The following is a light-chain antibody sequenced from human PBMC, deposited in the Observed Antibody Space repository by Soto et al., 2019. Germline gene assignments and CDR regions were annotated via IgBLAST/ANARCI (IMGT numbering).Light chain of an antibody. Sequence: EIVLTQSPATLSSFPGDRVTLSCRASQSVSSSYLAWYQQKPGQAPRLLIYGASSRATGIPDRFSGSGSGTDFTLTIIRLEPEDFAVYYCQQYGSSPSTFGQGTRLEIK. CDR2: GAS. CDR3: QQYGSSPST. CDR1: QSVSSSY. J-gene: IGKJ5*01. V-gene: IGKV3-20*01.